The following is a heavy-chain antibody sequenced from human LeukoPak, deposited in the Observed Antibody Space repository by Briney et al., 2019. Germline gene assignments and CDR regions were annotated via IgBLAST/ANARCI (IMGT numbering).Heavy chain of an antibody. CDR1: GGSISSYY. D-gene: IGHD3-3*01. CDR3: ARVKKARITIFGVASTRVYYFDY. J-gene: IGHJ4*02. CDR2: IYTSGST. Sequence: SETLSLTCTASGGSISSYYWSWIRQPAGKGLEWIGRIYTSGSTNYNPSLKSRVTMSVDTSKNQFSLKLSSVTAADTAVYYCARVKKARITIFGVASTRVYYFDYWGQGTLVTVSS. V-gene: IGHV4-4*07.